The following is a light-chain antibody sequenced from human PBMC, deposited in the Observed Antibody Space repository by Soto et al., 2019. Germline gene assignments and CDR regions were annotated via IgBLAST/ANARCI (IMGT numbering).Light chain of an antibody. CDR3: SSFTRSNTWV. CDR2: EVV. CDR1: SGDIGGYNS. V-gene: IGLV2-14*01. Sequence: QSALTQPASVSGSPGQSITISCTGTSGDIGGYNSVSWYQQHPGKAPKLLIYEVVKRPSGVSNRFSGSKSGNTASLTISGLQADDEADYYCSSFTRSNTWVIGGGTKLTVL. J-gene: IGLJ3*02.